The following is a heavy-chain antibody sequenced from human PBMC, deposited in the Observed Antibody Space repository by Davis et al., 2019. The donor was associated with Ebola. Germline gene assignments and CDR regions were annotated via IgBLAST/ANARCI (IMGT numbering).Heavy chain of an antibody. J-gene: IGHJ4*02. CDR3: ARVPRGNSWSY. V-gene: IGHV1-46*01. CDR1: GGTFSSYA. Sequence: ASVKVSCKASGGTFSSYAISWVRQAPGQGLEWMGIINPSGGSTSYAQKFQGRVTMTRDTSTSTVYMELSSLRSEDTAVYYCARVPRGNSWSYWGQGILVTVSS. D-gene: IGHD4-23*01. CDR2: INPSGGST.